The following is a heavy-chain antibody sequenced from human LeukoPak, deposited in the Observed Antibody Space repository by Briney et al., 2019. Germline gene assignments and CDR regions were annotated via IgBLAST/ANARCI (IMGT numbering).Heavy chain of an antibody. CDR3: ARARYYYDSSGYYVLFDY. Sequence: SETLSLTCAVYGGSFGGYYWSWIRQPPGKGLEWIGEINHSGSTNYNPSLKSRVTISVDTSKNQFSLKLSSVTAADTAVYYCARARYYYDSSGYYVLFDYWGQGTLVTVSS. V-gene: IGHV4-34*01. CDR1: GGSFGGYY. D-gene: IGHD3-22*01. CDR2: INHSGST. J-gene: IGHJ4*02.